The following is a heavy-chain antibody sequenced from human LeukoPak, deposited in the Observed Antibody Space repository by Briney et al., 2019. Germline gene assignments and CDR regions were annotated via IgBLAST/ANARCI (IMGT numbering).Heavy chain of an antibody. D-gene: IGHD3-16*02. J-gene: IGHJ5*02. CDR2: INHSGST. V-gene: IGHV4-34*01. CDR3: ARGIFYYDYVWGSYPPKWFDP. CDR1: GFTFSSYE. Sequence: LRLSCAASGFTFSSYEMNWIRQPPGKGLEWIGEINHSGSTNYNPSLKSRVTISVDTSKNQFSLKLSSVTAADTAVYYCARGIFYYDYVWGSYPPKWFDPWGQGTLVTVSS.